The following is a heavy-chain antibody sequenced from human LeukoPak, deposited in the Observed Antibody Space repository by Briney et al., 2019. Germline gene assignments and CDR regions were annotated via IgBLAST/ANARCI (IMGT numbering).Heavy chain of an antibody. J-gene: IGHJ3*02. D-gene: IGHD3-10*01. CDR1: GFTFTSSA. V-gene: IGHV1-58*02. Sequence: SVKVSCKASGFTFTSSAMQWVRLARGQRLEWIGWIVVGSGNTNYAQKFQERVTITRDMSTSTAYMELSSLRSEDTAVYYCAADSRFDYYGSVRILDAFDIWGQGTMVTVSS. CDR2: IVVGSGNT. CDR3: AADSRFDYYGSVRILDAFDI.